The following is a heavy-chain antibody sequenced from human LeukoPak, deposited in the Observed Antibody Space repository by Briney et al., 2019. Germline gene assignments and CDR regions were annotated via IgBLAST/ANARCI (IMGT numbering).Heavy chain of an antibody. V-gene: IGHV1-69*13. D-gene: IGHD3-10*01. CDR1: GGTFSNYA. J-gene: IGHJ5*02. Sequence: VASVKVSCKASGGTFSNYAVSWVRQAPGQGLEWMGGIIPIFGTANYAQKFQGRVTVTADESTSTAYMELSSLRSEDTAIYFCARGDYYGSPKVVAAWGQGTLVTVSS. CDR2: IIPIFGTA. CDR3: ARGDYYGSPKVVAA.